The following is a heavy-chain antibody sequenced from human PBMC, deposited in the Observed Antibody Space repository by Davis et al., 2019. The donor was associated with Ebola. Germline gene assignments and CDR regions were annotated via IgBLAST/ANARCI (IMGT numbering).Heavy chain of an antibody. CDR3: TRGIARRRSGSWFDP. Sequence: ASVQVSCKASAYTFTTYDINWVRQAPGQGLEWMGWMNPDSGNTGYAQKFQGRVTMTRDTSITTAYMELSSLSSDDTAVYYCTRGIARRRSGSWFDPWGQGTPVTVSS. J-gene: IGHJ5*02. V-gene: IGHV1-8*01. D-gene: IGHD2-15*01. CDR1: AYTFTTYD. CDR2: MNPDSGNT.